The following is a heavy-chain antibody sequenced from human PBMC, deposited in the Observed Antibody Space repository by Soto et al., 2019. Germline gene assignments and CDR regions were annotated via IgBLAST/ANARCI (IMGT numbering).Heavy chain of an antibody. CDR1: GYTFTGYY. CDR3: ARDPLFLGYCSGGSCYGWFDP. D-gene: IGHD2-15*01. V-gene: IGHV1-2*02. J-gene: IGHJ5*02. CDR2: INPNSGGT. Sequence: QVQLVQSGAEVKKPGASVKVSCKASGYTFTGYYMHWVRQAPGQGLEWMGWINPNSGGTNYAQKFQGRVTMTRDTSISTAYMELSRLRSDDTAVYYCARDPLFLGYCSGGSCYGWFDPWGQGTLVTVSS.